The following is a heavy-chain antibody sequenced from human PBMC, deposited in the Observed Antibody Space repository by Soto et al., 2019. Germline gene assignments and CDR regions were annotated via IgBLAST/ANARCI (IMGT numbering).Heavy chain of an antibody. Sequence: SSNYMSWVRQAPGKGLEWVSVIYSGGSTYYADSVKGRFTISRDNSKNTLYLQMNSLRAEDTAVYYCARSNYGDYVFDYWGQGTLVTV. D-gene: IGHD4-17*01. CDR1: SSNY. CDR2: IYSGGST. V-gene: IGHV3-53*01. J-gene: IGHJ4*02. CDR3: ARSNYGDYVFDY.